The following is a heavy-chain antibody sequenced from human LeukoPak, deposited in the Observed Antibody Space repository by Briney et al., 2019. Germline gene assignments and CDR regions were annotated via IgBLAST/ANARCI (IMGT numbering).Heavy chain of an antibody. V-gene: IGHV1-2*02. J-gene: IGHJ4*02. CDR1: GYTFIGYY. D-gene: IGHD3-22*01. Sequence: GGSVKVSCKASGYTFIGYYMHWVRQAPGQGLEWMGWIIPNSGGTNYAQKFQGRVTMTRDTSISTAYMELSRLRSDDTAVYYCARDQVYYDSSGLTGVWGQGTLVTVSS. CDR3: ARDQVYYDSSGLTGV. CDR2: IIPNSGGT.